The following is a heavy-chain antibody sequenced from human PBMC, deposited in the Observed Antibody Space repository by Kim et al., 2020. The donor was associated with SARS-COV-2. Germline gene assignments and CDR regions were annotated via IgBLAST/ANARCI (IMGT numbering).Heavy chain of an antibody. D-gene: IGHD3-3*01. J-gene: IGHJ6*02. Sequence: GGSLRLSCAASGFTFSGSAMHWVRQASGKGLEWVGRIRSKANSYATAYAASVKGRFTISRDDSKNTAYLQRNSLKTEDTAVYYCTSTISDDPYYYYGMDVWGQGTTVTVSS. CDR2: IRSKANSYAT. V-gene: IGHV3-73*01. CDR1: GFTFSGSA. CDR3: TSTISDDPYYYYGMDV.